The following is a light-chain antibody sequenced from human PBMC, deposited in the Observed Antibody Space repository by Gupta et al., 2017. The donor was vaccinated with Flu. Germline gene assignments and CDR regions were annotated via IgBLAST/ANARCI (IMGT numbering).Light chain of an antibody. CDR1: SSDVGGYNY. J-gene: IGLJ3*02. Sequence: QSALTQPASVSGSPGQSITISCTGTSSDVGGYNYVSWYQQHPGKAPKLMIYEVNNRPSGVSNRFSGSKSGNTASLTISVLQTEDEAYYYCSSYPGSSPLFGGGTKLTVL. CDR2: EVN. CDR3: SSYPGSSPL. V-gene: IGLV2-14*01.